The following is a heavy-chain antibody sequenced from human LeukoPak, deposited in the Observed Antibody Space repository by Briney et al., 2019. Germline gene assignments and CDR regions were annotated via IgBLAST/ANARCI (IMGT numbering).Heavy chain of an antibody. D-gene: IGHD1-26*01. V-gene: IGHV4-34*01. CDR2: INHSGST. J-gene: IGHJ6*03. CDR1: GGSFSGYY. Sequence: SETLSLTCAVYGGSFSGYYWSWIRQPPGKGLEWIGEINHSGSTNYNPSLKSRVTISVDTSKNQFSLKLSSVTAADTAVYYCARHQAVPTTTYSYYYMDVWGKGTTVTVSS. CDR3: ARHQAVPTTTYSYYYMDV.